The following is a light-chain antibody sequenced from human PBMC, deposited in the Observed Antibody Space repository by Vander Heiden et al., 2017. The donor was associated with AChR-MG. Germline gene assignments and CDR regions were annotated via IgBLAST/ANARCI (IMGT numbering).Light chain of an antibody. V-gene: IGLV2-23*01. Sequence: QSALTQPASVSGSAGQSITISCTGTSTDVGSYNVVARYQHRPDKAPKLIIYEGSKRPSGVSNRFSGSKSGNTASLTISGLQAEDEADYYCCSYAGSNTLIFGGGTKLTVL. CDR3: CSYAGSNTLI. J-gene: IGLJ2*01. CDR1: STDVGSYNV. CDR2: EGS.